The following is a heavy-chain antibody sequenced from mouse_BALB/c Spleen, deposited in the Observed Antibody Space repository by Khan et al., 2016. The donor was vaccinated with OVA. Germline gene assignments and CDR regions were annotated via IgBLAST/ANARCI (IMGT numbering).Heavy chain of an antibody. J-gene: IGHJ1*01. Sequence: QIQLVQSGPELKKPGETVKISCKASGYTFTNYGMNWVKQAPGKGLKWMGWINTYTGETTYADDFKGRFVFSLETSASTAYLQISNLKNEDMTTYFSAKISSCWYSDVWGEGTTVTVSS. CDR1: GYTFTNYG. D-gene: IGHD6-2*01. CDR3: AKISSCWYSDV. V-gene: IGHV9-1*02. CDR2: INTYTGET.